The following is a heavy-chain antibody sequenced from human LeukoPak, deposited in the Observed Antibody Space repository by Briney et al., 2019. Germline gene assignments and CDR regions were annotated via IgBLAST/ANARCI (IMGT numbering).Heavy chain of an antibody. J-gene: IGHJ4*02. CDR3: ARETRDYYDSSGYYLKY. CDR2: INPSGGST. D-gene: IGHD3-22*01. V-gene: IGHV1-46*01. CDR1: GYTLTDYY. Sequence: ASVKVSCKASGYTLTDYYMHWVRQAPGQGLEWMGIINPSGGSTSYAQKFQGRVTMTRDMSTSTVYMELSSLRSEDTAVYYCARETRDYYDSSGYYLKYWGQGTLVTVSS.